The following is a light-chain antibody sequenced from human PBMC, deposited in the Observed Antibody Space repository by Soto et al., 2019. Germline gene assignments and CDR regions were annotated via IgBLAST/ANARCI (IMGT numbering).Light chain of an antibody. CDR2: DAS. J-gene: IGKJ4*01. CDR3: QQFSSYPPT. Sequence: LSRWSRTHSLTPGERATLSCRASQTVRNNYLAWYQQKPGQAPRLLIYDASSRATGIPDRFSGGGSGTDFTLTISRLEPEDFAVYYCQQFSSYPPTFGGGTKVDIK. V-gene: IGKV3-20*01. CDR1: QTVRNNY.